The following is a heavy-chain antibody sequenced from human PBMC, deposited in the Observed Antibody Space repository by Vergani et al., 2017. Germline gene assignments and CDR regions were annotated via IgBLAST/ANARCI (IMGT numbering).Heavy chain of an antibody. CDR1: GGSINTGAYY. D-gene: IGHD3-9*01. CDR3: ARAVLRYFDWPAPYYMDV. J-gene: IGHJ6*03. V-gene: IGHV4-61*02. Sequence: QVQLQESGPRLVRPSQTLSLTCTVSGGSINTGAYYWSWIRQPAGKGLEWIGRVYTSGMTNYNPSLKSRVTILVDRSKSQLSLKLTSVTAGDTAVYYCARAVLRYFDWPAPYYMDVWGKGTTVTVSS. CDR2: VYTSGMT.